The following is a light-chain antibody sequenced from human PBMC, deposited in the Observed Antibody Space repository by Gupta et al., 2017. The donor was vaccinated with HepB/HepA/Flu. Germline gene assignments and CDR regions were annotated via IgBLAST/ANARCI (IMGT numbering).Light chain of an antibody. J-gene: IGKJ4*01. CDR1: QTVSTY. V-gene: IGKV3-11*01. Sequence: EIVLTQSPATLSLSPGDRATLSCRASQTVSTYLAWYQQKPGQSPRLLIYDISNRATGIPARFSGSGSGTDFTLTISSLEPEDFAVYFCQQRSNWPLTFGGGTKVKIK. CDR2: DIS. CDR3: QQRSNWPLT.